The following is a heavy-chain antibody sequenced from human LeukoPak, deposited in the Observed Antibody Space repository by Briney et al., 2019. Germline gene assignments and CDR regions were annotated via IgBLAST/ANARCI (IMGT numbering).Heavy chain of an antibody. Sequence: ASVKVSCKASGYTFTSYAMNWVRQAPGQGLEWMGWINTNTGNPTYAQGFTGRFVFFLDTSVSTAYLQISSLKAEDTAVYYCARERIQLWFHYYYGMDVWGQGTTVTVSS. V-gene: IGHV7-4-1*02. CDR2: INTNTGNP. J-gene: IGHJ6*02. CDR3: ARERIQLWFHYYYGMDV. D-gene: IGHD5-18*01. CDR1: GYTFTSYA.